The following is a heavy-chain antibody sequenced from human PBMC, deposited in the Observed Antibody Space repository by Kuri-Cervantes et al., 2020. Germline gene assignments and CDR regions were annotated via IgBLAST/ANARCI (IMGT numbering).Heavy chain of an antibody. CDR2: INQSGST. CDR3: AGRRYYYNSSGYNRDA. Sequence: SETLSLTCAVYGGSFSGYYWTWIRQPPGKGLEWIGEINQSGSTNYKLSLKSRVAMSVDTSKNQFSLKLSSVTAADTAVYYCAGRRYYYNSSGYNRDAWGQGTLVTVSS. J-gene: IGHJ5*02. CDR1: GGSFSGYY. D-gene: IGHD3-22*01. V-gene: IGHV4-34*01.